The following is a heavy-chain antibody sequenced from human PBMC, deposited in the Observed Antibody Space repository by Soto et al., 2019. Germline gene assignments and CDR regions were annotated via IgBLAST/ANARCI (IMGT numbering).Heavy chain of an antibody. V-gene: IGHV3-11*06. D-gene: IGHD3-16*01. CDR2: ISSSSSYT. CDR1: GFTFSDYY. CDR3: ARDNDYDYVWGTWGSNRFDP. Sequence: PGGSLRLSCAASGFTFSDYYMSWIRQAPGKGLEWVSYISSSSSYTNYADSVKGRFTFSRDNAKNSLYLQMNSLRAEDTAVYYCARDNDYDYVWGTWGSNRFDPWGQGTLVTVSS. J-gene: IGHJ5*02.